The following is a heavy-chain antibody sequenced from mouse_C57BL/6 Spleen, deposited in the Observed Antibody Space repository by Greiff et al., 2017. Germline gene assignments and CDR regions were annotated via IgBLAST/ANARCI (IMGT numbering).Heavy chain of an antibody. V-gene: IGHV1-52*01. CDR2: IDPSDSET. Sequence: VQLQESGAELVRPGSSVKLSCKASGYTFTSYWMHWVKQRPIQGLEWIGNIDPSDSETHYNQKFKDKATLTADKSSSTAYMQLSSLTSEDSAVXYCARSTLYYCGSSYYFDYWGQGTTLTVSS. J-gene: IGHJ2*01. CDR3: ARSTLYYCGSSYYFDY. CDR1: GYTFTSYW. D-gene: IGHD1-1*01.